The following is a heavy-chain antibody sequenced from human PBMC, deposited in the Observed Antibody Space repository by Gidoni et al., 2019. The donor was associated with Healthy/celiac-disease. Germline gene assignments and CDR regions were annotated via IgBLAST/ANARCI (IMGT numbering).Heavy chain of an antibody. CDR2: IYYSGST. J-gene: IGHJ4*02. Sequence: QLQLQESGPGLVKPSETLSLTCTVSGGSISSSSYYWGWIRQPPGKGLEWIGSIYYSGSTYYNPSLKSRVTISVDTSKNQFSLKLSSVTAADTAVYYCARHKSGIAAAGTLIDYWGQGTLVTVSS. D-gene: IGHD6-13*01. CDR3: ARHKSGIAAAGTLIDY. V-gene: IGHV4-39*01. CDR1: GGSISSSSYY.